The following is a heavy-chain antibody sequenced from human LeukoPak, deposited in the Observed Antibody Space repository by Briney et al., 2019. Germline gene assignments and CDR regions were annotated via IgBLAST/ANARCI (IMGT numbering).Heavy chain of an antibody. D-gene: IGHD3-10*02. CDR2: ISSSSSTI. J-gene: IGHJ4*02. V-gene: IGHV3-48*01. Sequence: GGSLRLSCAASGFTLSRYCMNWVRQAPGKGLEWVSYISSSSSTIYYADSVKGRFTISRDNAKNSLYLQMNSLRAEDTAVYYCARVVVRGDDYWGQGTLVTVSS. CDR3: ARVVVRGDDY. CDR1: GFTLSRYC.